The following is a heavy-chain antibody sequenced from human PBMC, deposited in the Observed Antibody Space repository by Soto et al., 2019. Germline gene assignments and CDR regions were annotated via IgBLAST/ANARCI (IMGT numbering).Heavy chain of an antibody. CDR2: IYYSGST. J-gene: IGHJ5*02. CDR1: GVSISSSSYY. D-gene: IGHD5-12*01. Sequence: QLQLQESGPGLVKPSETLSLTCTVSGVSISSSSYYWGWIRQPPGKGLEWIGSIYYSGSTYYNPSQRSRVTIAVDTSKNQFSLKLSSVTAADTAVYYCARQEVEMATIWGFSNWFDPWGQGTLVTVSS. CDR3: ARQEVEMATIWGFSNWFDP. V-gene: IGHV4-39*01.